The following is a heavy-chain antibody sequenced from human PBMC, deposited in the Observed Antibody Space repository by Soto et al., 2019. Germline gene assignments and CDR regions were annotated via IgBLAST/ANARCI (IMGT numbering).Heavy chain of an antibody. V-gene: IGHV4-38-2*01. CDR1: GFSISSGYY. Sequence: SETLSLTCDVSGFSISSGYYWGWIRQPPGKGLEWIGSIYPSGNTYYTPSLKERLTVSLDTSRNQFSLRLAYVTPADTALYLCARVSPYYTRPDDGFDYWGRGTLVTVSS. J-gene: IGHJ4*02. CDR3: ARVSPYYTRPDDGFDY. D-gene: IGHD6-6*01. CDR2: IYPSGNT.